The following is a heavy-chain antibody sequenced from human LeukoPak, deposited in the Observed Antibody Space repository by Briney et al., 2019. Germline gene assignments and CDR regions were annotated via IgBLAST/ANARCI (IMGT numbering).Heavy chain of an antibody. CDR3: AKDGEAWIQLWSFDY. J-gene: IGHJ4*02. V-gene: IGHV3-23*01. CDR1: GFTLSNYA. Sequence: GGSLRLSCTASGFTLSNYAMSWVRQGPGKGLEWVSAIAVTGGTYHADSVRGRLTISRDSSKNTLYLQMSSLRAEDAGVYYCAKDGEAWIQLWSFDYWGQGTLVTVSS. D-gene: IGHD5-18*01. CDR2: IAVTGGT.